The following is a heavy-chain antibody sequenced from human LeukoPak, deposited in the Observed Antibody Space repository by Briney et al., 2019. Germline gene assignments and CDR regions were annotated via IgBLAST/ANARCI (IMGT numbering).Heavy chain of an antibody. D-gene: IGHD6-6*01. V-gene: IGHV1-69*13. CDR1: GGTFSSYT. Sequence: ASVKVSCKASGGTFSSYTISWVRQAPGQGLEWMGGIIPIFGTANYAQKFQGRVTITADESTSTAYMELSSLRSEDTAVYYCASRGTYGSSGDYWGQGTLVTVSS. CDR3: ASRGTYGSSGDY. J-gene: IGHJ4*02. CDR2: IIPIFGTA.